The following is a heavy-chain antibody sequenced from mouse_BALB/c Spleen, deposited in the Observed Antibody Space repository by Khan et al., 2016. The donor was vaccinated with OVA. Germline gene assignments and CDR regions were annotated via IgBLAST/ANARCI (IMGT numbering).Heavy chain of an antibody. V-gene: IGHV5-17*02. Sequence: EVQRVESGGGLVQPGGSRKLSCAASGFTFSSFGMHWVRQAPEKGLEWVAYISSGSSTIYFADTLKGRFTISRDNPKNTLFLQMTSLRSEDTAMYYCAREDYGHWYFDVWGAGTTVTVSS. CDR1: GFTFSSFG. D-gene: IGHD1-1*02. CDR2: ISSGSSTI. CDR3: AREDYGHWYFDV. J-gene: IGHJ1*01.